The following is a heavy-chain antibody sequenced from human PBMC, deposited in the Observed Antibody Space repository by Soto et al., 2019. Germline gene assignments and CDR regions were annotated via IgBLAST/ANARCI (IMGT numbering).Heavy chain of an antibody. CDR3: ARGQPGRIFGVVRFVGFDP. Sequence: SETLSLTCAVYGGSFSGYYWSWIRQPPGKGLEWIGEINHSGITSYNPSLKSRVTISVDTSKNQFSLKLSSVTAADTAVYYCARGQPGRIFGVVRFVGFDPWGQGTLVTVSS. V-gene: IGHV4-34*01. CDR1: GGSFSGYY. D-gene: IGHD3-3*02. J-gene: IGHJ5*02. CDR2: INHSGIT.